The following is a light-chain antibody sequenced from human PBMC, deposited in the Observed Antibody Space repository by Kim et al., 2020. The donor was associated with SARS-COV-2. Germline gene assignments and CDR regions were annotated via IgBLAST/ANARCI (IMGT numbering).Light chain of an antibody. CDR3: CSYAVRYTWI. Sequence: GRPISLPCPEPPFECGRYNPVTAYQQPPAKAPKPMISDVTARPSGVPDRFSGFKSGNTASLTISGLQAEDEADYYCCSYAVRYTWIFGGGTQLTVL. CDR2: DVT. J-gene: IGLJ2*01. V-gene: IGLV2-11*03. CDR1: PFECGRYNP.